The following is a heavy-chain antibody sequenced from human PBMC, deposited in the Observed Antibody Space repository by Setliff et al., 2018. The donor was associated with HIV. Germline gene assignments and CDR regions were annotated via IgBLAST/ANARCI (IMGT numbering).Heavy chain of an antibody. D-gene: IGHD6-19*01. V-gene: IGHV3-21*01. Sequence: ETLSLTCAVSGGSISSSNWWSWVRQAPGKGLEWVSSISSSSSYIYYADSVKGRFTISRDNAKNSVYLQMNSLRAEDTAVYYCVRDARGGRLVSVYYFDFWGQGTLVTVSS. CDR2: ISSSSSYI. CDR1: GGSISSSN. J-gene: IGHJ4*02. CDR3: VRDARGGRLVSVYYFDF.